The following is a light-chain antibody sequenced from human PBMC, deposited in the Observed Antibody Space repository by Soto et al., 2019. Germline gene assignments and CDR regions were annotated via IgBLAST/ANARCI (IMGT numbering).Light chain of an antibody. CDR2: GSA. J-gene: IGKJ1*01. CDR1: QSVFSS. V-gene: IGKV3-15*01. CDR3: QQYGSSPRT. Sequence: EIVMTQSPATLSVSPGERATLSCRASQSVFSSLAWFQQRPGQAPRLLIYGSATRATGIPARFSGSGSGTEFTLTISSLQSEDSAVYYCQQYGSSPRTFGQGTKVEIK.